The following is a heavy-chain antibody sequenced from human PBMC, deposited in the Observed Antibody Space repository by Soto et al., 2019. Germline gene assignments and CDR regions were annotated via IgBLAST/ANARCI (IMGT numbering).Heavy chain of an antibody. J-gene: IGHJ6*02. V-gene: IGHV4-59*01. D-gene: IGHD3-10*01. CDR3: ARARITMVREVIKYNMDV. Sequence: SETLSLTCTASGGSISTYYWSWIRRPPGKGLEWIGYIYNSGSTHSNPSLQSRVTISVDTSKNQFSLKLSSVTAADTAIYYCARARITMVREVIKYNMDVWGQGNTVTVSS. CDR2: IYNSGST. CDR1: GGSISTYY.